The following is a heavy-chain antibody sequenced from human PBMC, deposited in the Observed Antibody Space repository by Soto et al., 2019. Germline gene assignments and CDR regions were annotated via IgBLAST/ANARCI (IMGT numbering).Heavy chain of an antibody. CDR3: AKAPWVRFLEWLLYFDY. CDR2: ISGSGGST. J-gene: IGHJ4*02. Sequence: GGSLRLSCAASGFTFSSYAMSWVRQAPGKGLEWVSAISGSGGSTYYADSVKGRFTISRDNSKNTLYLQMNSLRAEDTAVYYCAKAPWVRFLEWLLYFDYWGQGTLVTVSS. CDR1: GFTFSSYA. V-gene: IGHV3-23*01. D-gene: IGHD3-3*01.